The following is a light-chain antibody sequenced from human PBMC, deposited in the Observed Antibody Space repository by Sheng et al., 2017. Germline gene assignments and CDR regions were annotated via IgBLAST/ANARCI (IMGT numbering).Light chain of an antibody. J-gene: IGKJ2*01. CDR3: QQTSNLPYT. Sequence: DIQMTQSPSSLSAFIGGSITITCRASQSVGNYVNWYQQIPGKAPKLLISLASSLQTGVPTRFSARGSGTDFTLTINSLQPEDFVTYSCQQTSNLPYTFGRGTKLEIK. CDR2: LAS. V-gene: IGKV1-39*01. CDR1: QSVGNY.